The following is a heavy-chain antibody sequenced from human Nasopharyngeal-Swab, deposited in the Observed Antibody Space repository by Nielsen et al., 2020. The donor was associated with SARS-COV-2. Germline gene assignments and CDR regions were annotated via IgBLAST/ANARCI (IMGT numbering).Heavy chain of an antibody. V-gene: IGHV1-3*01. CDR1: GHTFTTHS. D-gene: IGHD1-1*01. Sequence: ASSKISCKASGHTFTTHSIHWVRHAPGQSLEWGGWINAGNGDTGYSQNFQGRATITRDTSASTAYLELSSLRSEDTAVYYCARVASDIWYDKSLLWWGQGTLVTVSS. CDR2: INAGNGDT. CDR3: ARVASDIWYDKSLLW. J-gene: IGHJ4*02.